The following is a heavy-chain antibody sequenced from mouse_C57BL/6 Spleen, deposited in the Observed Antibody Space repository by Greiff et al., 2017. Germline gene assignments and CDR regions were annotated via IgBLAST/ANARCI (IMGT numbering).Heavy chain of an antibody. V-gene: IGHV1-15*01. CDR3: TRKEIFAY. CDR1: GYTFTDYE. J-gene: IGHJ3*01. CDR2: IDPETGGT. Sequence: QVQLQQSGAELVRPGASVTLSCKASGYTFTDYEMHWVKQTPVHGLEWIGAIDPETGGTDYNQKFKGKAILTAKKSSRTAYMPLRSLTSEDSAVYYCTRKEIFAYWGQGTLVTVSS.